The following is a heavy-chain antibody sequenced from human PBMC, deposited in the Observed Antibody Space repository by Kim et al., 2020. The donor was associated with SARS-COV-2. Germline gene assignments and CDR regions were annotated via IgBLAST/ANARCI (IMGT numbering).Heavy chain of an antibody. D-gene: IGHD3-22*01. J-gene: IGHJ4*02. CDR1: GYTLTELS. Sequence: ASVKVSCKVSGYTLTELSMHWVRQAPGKGLVWMGGFDPEDGETIYAQKFQGRVTMTEDTSTDTAYMELSSLRSEDTAVYYCATDYYDSSGYDYWGQGTLVTVSS. V-gene: IGHV1-24*01. CDR2: FDPEDGET. CDR3: ATDYYDSSGYDY.